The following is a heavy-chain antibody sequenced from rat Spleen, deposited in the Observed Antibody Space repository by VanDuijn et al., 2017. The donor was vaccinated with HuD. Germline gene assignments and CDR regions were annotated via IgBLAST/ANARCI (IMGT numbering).Heavy chain of an antibody. D-gene: IGHD1-5*01. J-gene: IGHJ2*01. Sequence: EVQLVESGGGLVQPGRSLKFSCAASGFTFSDYAMAWVRQAPGKGLEWIGEVNTDGSTIKYTPSLKDKFTISRDNAQHTLYLQMSKLGSEDTGIYYCAREDRGVDYWGQGVMVTVSS. CDR3: AREDRGVDY. V-gene: IGHV4-2*01. CDR2: VNTDGSTI. CDR1: GFTFSDYA.